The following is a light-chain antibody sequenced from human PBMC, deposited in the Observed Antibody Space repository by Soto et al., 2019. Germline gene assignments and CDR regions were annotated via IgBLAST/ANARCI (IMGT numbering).Light chain of an antibody. Sequence: QSVLTQPRSVSGSPGQSASISCTGTSSDVGAFNYVSWYQQHPGTAPKLIIYDVAKRPSGVPDRFSGSKSGNTASLTISGLQAEDEADYYCCSYSSSYSMILGGGTKVTVL. CDR3: CSYSSSYSMI. CDR1: SSDVGAFNY. J-gene: IGLJ2*01. V-gene: IGLV2-11*01. CDR2: DVA.